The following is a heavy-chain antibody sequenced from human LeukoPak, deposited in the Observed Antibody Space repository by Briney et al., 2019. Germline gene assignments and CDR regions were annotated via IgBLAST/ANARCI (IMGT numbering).Heavy chain of an antibody. CDR3: ARAGARKNWFDP. CDR1: GGSFSGYY. CDR2: INHSGST. J-gene: IGHJ5*02. V-gene: IGHV4-34*01. Sequence: SETLPLTCAVYGGSFSGYYWSWIRQPPGKGLEWIGEINHSGSTNYNPSLKSRVTISVDTSKNQFSLKLSSVTAADTAVYYCARAGARKNWFDPWGQGTLVTVSS.